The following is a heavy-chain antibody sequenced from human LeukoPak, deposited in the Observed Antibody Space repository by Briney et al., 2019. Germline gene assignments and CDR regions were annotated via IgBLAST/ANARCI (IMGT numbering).Heavy chain of an antibody. Sequence: SGTLSLTCTVSGGSISSSSYYWGWIRQPPGKGLEWIGSIYYSGSTYYNPSLKSRVTISVDTSKNQFSLKLSSVTAADTAVYYCARLEDIVASFDYWGQGTLVTVSS. CDR2: IYYSGST. D-gene: IGHD5-12*01. CDR1: GGSISSSSYY. V-gene: IGHV4-39*01. CDR3: ARLEDIVASFDY. J-gene: IGHJ4*02.